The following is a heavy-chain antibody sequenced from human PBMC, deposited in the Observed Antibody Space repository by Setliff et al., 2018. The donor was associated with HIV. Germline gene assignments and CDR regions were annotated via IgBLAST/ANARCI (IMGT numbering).Heavy chain of an antibody. CDR3: ARARGLLPYYYLDV. Sequence: SETLSLTCTVSGGSISTSRYYWGWIRQPPGKGLEWIGSIYYSGSTYYNPSLKSRVTMSVDTSKNQFSLKLSSVTAADTAVYYCARARGLLPYYYLDVWGKGTTVTVSS. CDR2: IYYSGST. D-gene: IGHD3-10*01. V-gene: IGHV4-39*07. J-gene: IGHJ6*03. CDR1: GGSISTSRYY.